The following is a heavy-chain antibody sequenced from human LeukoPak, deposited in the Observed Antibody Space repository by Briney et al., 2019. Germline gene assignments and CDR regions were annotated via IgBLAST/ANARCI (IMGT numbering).Heavy chain of an antibody. Sequence: GGSLRLSCAASGFTFSTYWMTWARQAPGKGLEWVANINQDGSQKYYVDSVKGRFTISRDNAKNSLYLQMNSLRAEDTAVYYCVRTDSSGSRANWGQGTLVTVSS. D-gene: IGHD3-22*01. J-gene: IGHJ4*02. CDR1: GFTFSTYW. V-gene: IGHV3-7*01. CDR2: INQDGSQK. CDR3: VRTDSSGSRAN.